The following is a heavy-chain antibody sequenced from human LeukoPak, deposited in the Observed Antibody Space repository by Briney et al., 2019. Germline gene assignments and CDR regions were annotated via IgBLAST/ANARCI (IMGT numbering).Heavy chain of an antibody. Sequence: ASVKVSCKASGYTFTGYYMHWVRQAPGQGLEWMGWISAYNGNTNYAQKLQGRVTMTTDTSTSTAYMELRSLRSDDTAVYYCARSRRSWLFFDAFDIWGQGTMVTVSS. D-gene: IGHD6-13*01. CDR1: GYTFTGYY. CDR2: ISAYNGNT. V-gene: IGHV1-18*04. CDR3: ARSRRSWLFFDAFDI. J-gene: IGHJ3*02.